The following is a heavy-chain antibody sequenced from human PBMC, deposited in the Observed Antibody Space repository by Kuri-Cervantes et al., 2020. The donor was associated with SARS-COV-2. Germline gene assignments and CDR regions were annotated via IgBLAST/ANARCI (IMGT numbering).Heavy chain of an antibody. V-gene: IGHV3-33*08. Sequence: GESRKISCAASGFTFSSYGMHWVRQAPGKGLEWVAVIWYDGSNKYYADSVKGRFTISRDNSKNTLYLQMNSLRAEETAVYYCARGYVNCSGGSCYSIHYYYGMDVWGQGTTVTVSS. CDR2: IWYDGSNK. J-gene: IGHJ6*02. CDR3: ARGYVNCSGGSCYSIHYYYGMDV. D-gene: IGHD2-15*01. CDR1: GFTFSSYG.